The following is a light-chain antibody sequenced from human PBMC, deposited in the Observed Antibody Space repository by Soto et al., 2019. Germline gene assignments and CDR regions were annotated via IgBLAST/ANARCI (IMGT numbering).Light chain of an antibody. CDR1: SSNIGAGYD. J-gene: IGLJ1*01. CDR2: GNS. Sequence: QSVLTQPPSVSGAPGQRVTISCTGSSSNIGAGYDVHWYQQLPGTAPKLLIYGNSNRPSGVPDRFSGSKSGTSASLAITGRQAEDEADYDCQSYDSSLSGLDVFGTGTKLTVL. V-gene: IGLV1-40*01. CDR3: QSYDSSLSGLDV.